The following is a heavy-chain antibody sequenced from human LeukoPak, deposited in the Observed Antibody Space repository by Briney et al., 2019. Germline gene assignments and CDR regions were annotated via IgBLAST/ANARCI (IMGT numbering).Heavy chain of an antibody. CDR3: ARDYCSSISCMDA. Sequence: GGSLRLSCAASGFTFSNYWMHWVRQAPGKGLVWGSRINNDGRSTSYADSVKGRFTISRDNAKNMLYLQMNSLRAEDTAMYYCARDYCSSISCMDAWGQGTTVTVSS. CDR1: GFTFSNYW. D-gene: IGHD2-2*01. CDR2: INNDGRST. V-gene: IGHV3-74*01. J-gene: IGHJ6*02.